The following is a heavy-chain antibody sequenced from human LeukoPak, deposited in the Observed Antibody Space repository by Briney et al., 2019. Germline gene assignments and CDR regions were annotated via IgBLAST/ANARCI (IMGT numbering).Heavy chain of an antibody. Sequence: GESLKISCKGSGYSFTSYWIGWVRQMPGKGLEWMGIIYPGDSDTRCSPSFQGQVTISADKSISTAYLQWSSLKASDTAMYYCARARNHYYDSPDGFDPWGQGTLVTVSS. V-gene: IGHV5-51*01. CDR2: IYPGDSDT. CDR3: ARARNHYYDSPDGFDP. J-gene: IGHJ5*02. CDR1: GYSFTSYW. D-gene: IGHD3-22*01.